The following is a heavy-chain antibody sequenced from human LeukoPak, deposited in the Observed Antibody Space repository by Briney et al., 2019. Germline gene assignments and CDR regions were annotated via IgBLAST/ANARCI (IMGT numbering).Heavy chain of an antibody. CDR2: IIPIFGTA. D-gene: IGHD4-17*01. J-gene: IGHJ3*02. CDR3: ARDPSSTVTTPRGAFDI. CDR1: GGTFSSYA. Sequence: SVKVSRKASGGTFSSYAISWVRQAPGQGLEWMGGIIPIFGTANYAQKFQGRVTITADESTSTAYMEPSSLRSEDTAVYYCARDPSSTVTTPRGAFDIWGQGTMVTVSS. V-gene: IGHV1-69*01.